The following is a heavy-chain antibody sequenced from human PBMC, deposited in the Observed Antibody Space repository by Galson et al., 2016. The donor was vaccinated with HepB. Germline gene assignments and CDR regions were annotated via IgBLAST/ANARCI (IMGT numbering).Heavy chain of an antibody. V-gene: IGHV3-23*01. D-gene: IGHD2-15*01. J-gene: IGHJ4*02. CDR2: VVGAGDRA. CDR3: ARGSRSGQREPPF. Sequence: SLRLSCAASGFTFSSYAMSWVRQAPGKGLEWVSGVVGAGDRAYYADSVKGRFTASRDNPKNTLFLQMNSLRAEDTVVYYCARGSRSGQREPPFWDQGTLVTVSS. CDR1: GFTFSSYA.